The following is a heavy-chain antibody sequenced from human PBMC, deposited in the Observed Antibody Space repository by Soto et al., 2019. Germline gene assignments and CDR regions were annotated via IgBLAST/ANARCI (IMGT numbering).Heavy chain of an antibody. CDR1: GYTFTSYD. CDR2: MNPNSGNT. D-gene: IGHD3-3*01. Sequence: ASVKVSCKASGYTFTSYDINWVRQATGQGLEWMGWMNPNSGNTGYAQKFQGRVTMTRNTSISTAYMELSSLRSEDTAVYYCARAGGRFLEWLPNYYYYYYMDVWGKGTTVTVSS. J-gene: IGHJ6*03. CDR3: ARAGGRFLEWLPNYYYYYYMDV. V-gene: IGHV1-8*01.